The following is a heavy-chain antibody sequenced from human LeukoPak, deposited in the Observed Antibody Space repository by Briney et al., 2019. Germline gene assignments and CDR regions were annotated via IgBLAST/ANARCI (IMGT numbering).Heavy chain of an antibody. Sequence: SETLSLTCTVSGGSISSSSYYWGWMRQPPGKGLEWIGSIYYSGSTYYNPSLKSRVTISVDTSKNQFSLKLSSVTAADTAVYYCARQGGNNWFDPWGQGTLVTVSS. CDR2: IYYSGST. CDR1: GGSISSSSYY. J-gene: IGHJ5*02. V-gene: IGHV4-39*01. D-gene: IGHD3-16*01. CDR3: ARQGGNNWFDP.